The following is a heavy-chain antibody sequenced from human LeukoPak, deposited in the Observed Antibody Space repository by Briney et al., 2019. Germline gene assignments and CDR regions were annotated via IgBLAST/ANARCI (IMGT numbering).Heavy chain of an antibody. J-gene: IGHJ3*02. Sequence: SVKVSCKASGGTFSTYSISWVRQAPGQGLEWMGNIIPVSGTTDYAQKFQGRVTITTDESTSTTYLELSSLRSDDTAVYYCARDRCSSTSCYLLAPLGSSPDAFDIWGQGTMVTVSS. V-gene: IGHV1-69*05. CDR3: ARDRCSSTSCYLLAPLGSSPDAFDI. D-gene: IGHD2-2*01. CDR2: IIPVSGTT. CDR1: GGTFSTYS.